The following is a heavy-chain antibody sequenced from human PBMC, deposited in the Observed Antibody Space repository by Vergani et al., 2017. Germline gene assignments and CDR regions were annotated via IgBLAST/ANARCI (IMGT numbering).Heavy chain of an antibody. V-gene: IGHV3-23*04. CDR1: GFTFSNAW. D-gene: IGHD3-9*01. CDR2: ISGSGGST. Sequence: EVQLVESGGGLVKPGGSLRLSCAASGFTFSNAWMSWVRQAPGKGLEWVSAISGSGGSTYYADSVKGRFTISRDNSKNTLYLQMNSLRAEDTAVYYCAKALRYGHYYYGMDVWGQGTTVTVSS. J-gene: IGHJ6*02. CDR3: AKALRYGHYYYGMDV.